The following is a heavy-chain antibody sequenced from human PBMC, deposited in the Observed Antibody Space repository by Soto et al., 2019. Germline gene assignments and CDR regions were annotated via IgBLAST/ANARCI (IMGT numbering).Heavy chain of an antibody. CDR1: GFTFSSYA. Sequence: QVQLVESGGGVVQRGRSLRLSCAASGFTFSSYAMHWVRQAPGKGLEWVAVISYDGSNKYYADSVKGRFTISRDNSKNTLYLQMNSLRAEDTAVYYCARDHVAVAGRLGYFDYWGQGTLVTVSS. V-gene: IGHV3-30-3*01. J-gene: IGHJ4*02. D-gene: IGHD6-19*01. CDR2: ISYDGSNK. CDR3: ARDHVAVAGRLGYFDY.